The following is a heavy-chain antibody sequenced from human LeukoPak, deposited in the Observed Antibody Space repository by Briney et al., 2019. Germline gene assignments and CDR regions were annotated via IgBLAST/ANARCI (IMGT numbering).Heavy chain of an antibody. CDR1: GLAFSSDD. CDR2: INGAEST. V-gene: IGHV3-23*01. Sequence: PGGSLRLSCAASGLAFSSDDMRWVRRAPGKGLEWVSTINGAESTYYADSVKGRFTISRDNSKKTLYLQMNSLRAEDTAVYYCAKGLVTTAADYWGRGTLVTVAS. J-gene: IGHJ4*02. CDR3: AKGLVTTAADY. D-gene: IGHD4-17*01.